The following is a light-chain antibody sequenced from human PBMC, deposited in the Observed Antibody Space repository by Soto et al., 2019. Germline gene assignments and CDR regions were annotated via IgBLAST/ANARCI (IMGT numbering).Light chain of an antibody. Sequence: EIVLTQSPATLSLSPGDRATLSCTASQDITYYLAWYQHKPGQAPRLLMYDASHRATGIPARFSGSGSGTDFTRIITSREPEDFAVYYCQQRSNWPPTFGGGTKVEIK. CDR3: QQRSNWPPT. J-gene: IGKJ4*01. CDR2: DAS. V-gene: IGKV3-11*01. CDR1: QDITYY.